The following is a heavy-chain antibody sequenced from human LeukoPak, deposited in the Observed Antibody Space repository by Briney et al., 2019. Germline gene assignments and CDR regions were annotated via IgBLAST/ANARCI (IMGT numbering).Heavy chain of an antibody. V-gene: IGHV4-4*07. CDR1: GDSINSYY. J-gene: IGHJ3*01. Sequence: SETLSLTCTVTGDSINSYYWNWIRQPAGRGLEWIGRMYSTGTTNYNPSLTSRVTISVDTSKNQFSLKLSSVTAADTAAYYCARAHKYHYYDSSGAFDVWGQGTVVIVSS. D-gene: IGHD3-22*01. CDR2: MYSTGTT. CDR3: ARAHKYHYYDSSGAFDV.